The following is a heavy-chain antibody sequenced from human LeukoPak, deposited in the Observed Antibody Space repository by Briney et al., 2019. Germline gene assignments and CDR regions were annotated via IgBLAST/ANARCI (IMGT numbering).Heavy chain of an antibody. V-gene: IGHV1-46*01. CDR3: ARGSLLWFGETSWFDP. Sequence: GASVKVSCKASGYTFTSYYMHWVRQAPGQGLEWMGIINPSGGSTSYAQKFQGRVTMTRDTSTSTVYMELSSLSSEDTAVYYCARGSLLWFGETSWFDPWGQGTLVTVSS. CDR1: GYTFTSYY. CDR2: INPSGGST. J-gene: IGHJ5*02. D-gene: IGHD3-10*01.